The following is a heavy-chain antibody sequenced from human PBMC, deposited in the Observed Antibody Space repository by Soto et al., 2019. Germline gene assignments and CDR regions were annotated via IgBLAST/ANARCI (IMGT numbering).Heavy chain of an antibody. V-gene: IGHV3-30-3*01. J-gene: IGHJ4*02. CDR1: GFTFSSYA. CDR3: GRCTSTSCHLGSDY. CDR2: ISHDGINK. D-gene: IGHD2-2*01. Sequence: HPGGSLRLSCAASGFTFSSYAMNWVRQAPGKGLEWVALISHDGINKYYADSVRGRFTISRDSSTNTLYLQMNSLRAADTAVYYCGRCTSTSCHLGSDYWGQGTLVTVS.